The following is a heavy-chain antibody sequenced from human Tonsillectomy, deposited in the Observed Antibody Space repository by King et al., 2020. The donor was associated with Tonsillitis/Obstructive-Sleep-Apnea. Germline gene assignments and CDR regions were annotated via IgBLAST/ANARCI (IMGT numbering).Heavy chain of an antibody. CDR2: IYSGGST. J-gene: IGHJ6*03. CDR3: ARDQDYGSGSYFHSYYYMDV. CDR1: GFTVSSNY. Sequence: VQLVESGGGLIQPGGSLRLSCAASGFTVSSNYMSWVRQAPGKGLEWVSVIYSGGSTYYADSVKGRFTISRDNSKNTLYLQMNSLIAEDTAVYYCARDQDYGSGSYFHSYYYMDVWGKGTTVTVSS. V-gene: IGHV3-53*01. D-gene: IGHD3-10*01.